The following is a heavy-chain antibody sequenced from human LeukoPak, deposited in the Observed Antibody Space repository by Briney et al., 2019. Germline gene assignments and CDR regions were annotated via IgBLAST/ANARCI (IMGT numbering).Heavy chain of an antibody. CDR2: LSGSGGST. J-gene: IGHJ4*02. Sequence: GGSLRLSCAASGFTFSNYAMSWVRQAPGKGLEWVSSLSGSGGSTYHADSVKGRFTISRDNSKNTLYLQMNSLRAEDTAVYYCAKVDSGIVATGSPYFDYWGQGTLVTVSS. CDR3: AKVDSGIVATGSPYFDY. V-gene: IGHV3-23*01. CDR1: GFTFSNYA. D-gene: IGHD6-13*01.